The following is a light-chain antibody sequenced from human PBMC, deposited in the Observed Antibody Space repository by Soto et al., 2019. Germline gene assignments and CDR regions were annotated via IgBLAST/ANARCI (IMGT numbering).Light chain of an antibody. CDR2: GAS. J-gene: IGKJ1*01. CDR3: QQYNNWPPWT. CDR1: QSVNSN. Sequence: EIVMAQSPATLSVSPGERATLSCRASQSVNSNLAWYQQKPGQAPRLLIRGASTRVTGVSARFSGSGSGTEFTLTISSLQSEDFAIYYCQQYNNWPPWTFGQGTKVDI. V-gene: IGKV3-15*01.